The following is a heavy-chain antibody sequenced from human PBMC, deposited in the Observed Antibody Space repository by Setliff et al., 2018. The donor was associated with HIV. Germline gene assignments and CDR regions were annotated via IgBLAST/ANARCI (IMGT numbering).Heavy chain of an antibody. Sequence: PSETLSLTCTVSGGSISSGDYYWNWIRQYPGKGLEWIGYIYYSGSTYYNPSLKSRVTISKDTSKNQFSLHLSSVTAADTAVYYCARDTYDSRGYFFGYWGQGTLVTVSS. CDR1: GGSISSGDYY. D-gene: IGHD3-22*01. CDR2: IYYSGST. CDR3: ARDTYDSRGYFFGY. J-gene: IGHJ4*02. V-gene: IGHV4-31*03.